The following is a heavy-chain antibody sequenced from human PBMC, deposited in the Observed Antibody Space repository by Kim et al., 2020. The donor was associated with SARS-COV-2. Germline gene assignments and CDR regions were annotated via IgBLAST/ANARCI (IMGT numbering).Heavy chain of an antibody. D-gene: IGHD1-7*01. CDR2: T. J-gene: IGHJ4*02. Sequence: TYYADSVKGRFTISRHNSKNTLYLQMNSLRAEDTAVYYCARDLNWNYRPLWGQGTLVTVSS. V-gene: IGHV3-53*04. CDR3: ARDLNWNYRPL.